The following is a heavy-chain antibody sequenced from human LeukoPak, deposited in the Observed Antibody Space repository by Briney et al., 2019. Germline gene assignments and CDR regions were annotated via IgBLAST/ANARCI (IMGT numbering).Heavy chain of an antibody. CDR3: ASDQAGSVNSFDP. Sequence: ASVKVSCKASGNTFTAYYIHWVRQAPGQGLEWMGRINPNIGGTDYAQHSRGRVTSNRDTSVRTAYMDLTRLRSDDTAVYYCASDQAGSVNSFDPWGQGTLVTVSS. J-gene: IGHJ5*02. V-gene: IGHV1-2*06. CDR2: INPNIGGT. CDR1: GNTFTAYY.